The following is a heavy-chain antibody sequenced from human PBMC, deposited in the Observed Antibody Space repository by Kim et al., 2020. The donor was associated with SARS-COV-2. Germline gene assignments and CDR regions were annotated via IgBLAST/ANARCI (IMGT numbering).Heavy chain of an antibody. D-gene: IGHD3-3*01. V-gene: IGHV4-61*07. Sequence: PSLKSRVTISVDTSKNQFSLKLSSVTAADTAVYYCARHGWRAAPYNWFDPWGQGTLVTVSS. CDR3: ARHGWRAAPYNWFDP. J-gene: IGHJ5*02.